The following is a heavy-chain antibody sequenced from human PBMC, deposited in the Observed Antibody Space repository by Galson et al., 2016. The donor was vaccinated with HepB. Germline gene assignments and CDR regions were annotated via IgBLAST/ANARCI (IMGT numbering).Heavy chain of an antibody. CDR3: TRGFEYSSGWYYFYH. J-gene: IGHJ4*02. D-gene: IGHD6-19*01. CDR1: GDSVSSHSAV. CDR2: TFYKSKWYN. Sequence: CAISGDSVSSHSAVWNWIRQSPSRGLEGLGRTFYKSKWYNDYAVSEKSRITVNADTSKNQFSLHLNSVTPDDTAVYYCTRGFEYSSGWYYFYHWGQGTLVTVSS. V-gene: IGHV6-1*01.